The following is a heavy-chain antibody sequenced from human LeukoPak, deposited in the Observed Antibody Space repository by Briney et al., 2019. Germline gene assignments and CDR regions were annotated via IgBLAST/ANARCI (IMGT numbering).Heavy chain of an antibody. Sequence: PSETLSLTCAVSGASFTSYHWTWIRQPPGKGLEWIGDNYPGGTIRYNPSLESRVTISVDTSKNQFSLMLNFVTAADTAVYYCARHVAHSSKIDSWGLGTLVTVSS. D-gene: IGHD6-6*01. CDR1: GASFTSYH. CDR2: NYPGGTI. J-gene: IGHJ4*02. V-gene: IGHV4-4*09. CDR3: ARHVAHSSKIDS.